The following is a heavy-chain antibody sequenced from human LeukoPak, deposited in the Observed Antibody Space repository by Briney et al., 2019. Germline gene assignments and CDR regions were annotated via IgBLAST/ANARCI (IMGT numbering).Heavy chain of an antibody. V-gene: IGHV3-64*01. CDR2: ITSNGNSS. D-gene: IGHD4-17*01. J-gene: IGHJ4*02. Sequence: PGRSLRLSCAASGFTFSSYGMHWVRQAPGKGLEYVAAITSNGNSSYYANSVKGRFTISRDNSKNTLYLQMGSLRAEDMAVYYCARRRGDQEFYYFDNWGQGTLVTVSS. CDR1: GFTFSSYG. CDR3: ARRRGDQEFYYFDN.